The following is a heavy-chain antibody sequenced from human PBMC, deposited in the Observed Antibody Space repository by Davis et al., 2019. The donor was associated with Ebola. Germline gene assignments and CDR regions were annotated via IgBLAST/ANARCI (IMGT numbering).Heavy chain of an antibody. Sequence: MPSETLSLTCAVFGGSSTDYFWSWIRQPPGKGLEWIGETSHHPDYTNYSPSFGVRVTRSVDSSKNQFSLKINSVTAADTAVYYCARETMWVDYDSGAYTPYLDFWGQGSLVTVSS. J-gene: IGHJ4*02. CDR2: TSHHPDYT. CDR3: ARETMWVDYDSGAYTPYLDF. CDR1: GGSSTDYF. D-gene: IGHD3-22*01. V-gene: IGHV4-34*01.